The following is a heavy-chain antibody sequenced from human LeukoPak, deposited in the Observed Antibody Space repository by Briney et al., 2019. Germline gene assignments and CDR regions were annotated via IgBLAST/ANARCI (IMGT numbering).Heavy chain of an antibody. J-gene: IGHJ4*02. Sequence: SETLSLTCSVSGDSISRYYWSWIRQPPGKGLEWIGYIYYSGSTNYNPSLKNRVTISVDTSKNQFSLKLSSVTAADTGVYYCARHDSSGYKYWGQGTLVTVSS. CDR2: IYYSGST. D-gene: IGHD3-22*01. CDR3: ARHDSSGYKY. CDR1: GDSISRYY. V-gene: IGHV4-59*08.